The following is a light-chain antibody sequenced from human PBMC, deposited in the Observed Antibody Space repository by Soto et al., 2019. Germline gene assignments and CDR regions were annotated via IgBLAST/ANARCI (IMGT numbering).Light chain of an antibody. V-gene: IGLV2-11*01. CDR2: DVS. CDR3: CSYAGSYTWV. CDR1: SSDVGGYNY. Sequence: QSVLTQPRSVSGSPGQSVTISCTGTSSDVGGYNYVSWYQQHPGKAPKLMIYDVSKRPSGVPDRFSGSKSGNTASLTNSGLQAEDEADYYCCSYAGSYTWVFGGGTKLTVL. J-gene: IGLJ3*02.